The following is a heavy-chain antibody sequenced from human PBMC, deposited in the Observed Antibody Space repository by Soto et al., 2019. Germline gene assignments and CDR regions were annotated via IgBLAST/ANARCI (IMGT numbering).Heavy chain of an antibody. D-gene: IGHD4-17*01. CDR2: ISPIFGTA. CDR3: ARESDTVTTFDY. J-gene: IGHJ4*02. V-gene: IGHV1-69*01. Sequence: QVQLVQSGAEVKKPGSSVKVSCKASGGTFSSYAISWVRQAPGQGLEWMGGISPIFGTANYAQKFRGRVTIPSDDSTSTAYMELSSLRSKDTAVYYCARESDTVTTFDYWGQGTLVTVSS. CDR1: GGTFSSYA.